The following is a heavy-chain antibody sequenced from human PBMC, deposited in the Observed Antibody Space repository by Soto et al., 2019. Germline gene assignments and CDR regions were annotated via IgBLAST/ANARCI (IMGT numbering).Heavy chain of an antibody. D-gene: IGHD3-16*01. CDR3: GMVYNYVTPTPQDV. V-gene: IGHV1-18*01. J-gene: IGHJ6*02. CDR1: GYIFVNYG. Sequence: QVQLVQSGDEVRKPGSSVKVSCKASGYIFVNYGIALVRQAPGQGLEWMGWIIPYSGNTHYASKVQGRLTMTTDTSTSTAYMDLGSLTLDDTAVYYCGMVYNYVTPTPQDVWGQGTTVTVS. CDR2: IIPYSGNT.